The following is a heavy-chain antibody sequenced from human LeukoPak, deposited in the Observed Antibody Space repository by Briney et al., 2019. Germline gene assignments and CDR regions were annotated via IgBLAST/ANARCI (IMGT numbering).Heavy chain of an antibody. Sequence: PSETLSLTCAVSGGSISSSNWWSWVRQPPGKGLEWIGEIYHSGSTNYNPSLKSRVTISVDKSKNQFSLKLSSVTAADTAVYYCARFYYYDAGGFDYWGQGTLVTVSS. CDR1: GGSISSSNW. CDR3: ARFYYYDAGGFDY. V-gene: IGHV4-4*02. D-gene: IGHD3-22*01. J-gene: IGHJ4*02. CDR2: IYHSGST.